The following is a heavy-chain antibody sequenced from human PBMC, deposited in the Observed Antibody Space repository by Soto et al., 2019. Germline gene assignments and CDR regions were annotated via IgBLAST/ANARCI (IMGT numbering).Heavy chain of an antibody. J-gene: IGHJ5*02. Sequence: SETLSLTCTVSGGSISSSSYYWGWIRQPPGKGLEWIGSIYYSGSTYYNPSLKSRVTISVDTSKNQFSLKLSSVTAADTAVYYCARLNSSGWYGIGGWCDPWGQGTLVTVSS. CDR2: IYYSGST. D-gene: IGHD6-19*01. CDR3: ARLNSSGWYGIGGWCDP. CDR1: GGSISSSSYY. V-gene: IGHV4-39*01.